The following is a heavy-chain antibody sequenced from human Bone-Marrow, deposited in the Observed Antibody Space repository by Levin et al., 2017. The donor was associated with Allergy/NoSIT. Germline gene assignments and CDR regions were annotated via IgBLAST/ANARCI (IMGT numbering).Heavy chain of an antibody. CDR3: ARLVGGRKMDEDYYDMDV. CDR2: ISFDGNSK. Sequence: GGSLRLSCAASGFTFSGYGMHWVRQAPGKGLEWVAVISFDGNSKYYADSVKGRFTTSRDNSKNTLYLQVNSLRAEDTALYYCARLVGGRKMDEDYYDMDVWGQGTTVIVSS. J-gene: IGHJ6*02. D-gene: IGHD3-16*01. V-gene: IGHV3-30*03. CDR1: GFTFSGYG.